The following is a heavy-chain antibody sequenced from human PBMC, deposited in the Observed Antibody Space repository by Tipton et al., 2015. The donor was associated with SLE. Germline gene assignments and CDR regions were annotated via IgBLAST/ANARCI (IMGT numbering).Heavy chain of an antibody. CDR1: GGSFSGYF. V-gene: IGHV4-34*01. D-gene: IGHD2-15*01. Sequence: LRLSCAVYGGSFSGYFWSWIRQPPGKRPEWIGNVYHSGSTYYNPSLKRRVTILVETSKNQFSLRLLSVTAADTAVYYCARALGGRCSGGNCYSLFDPWGQGTLVTVSS. J-gene: IGHJ5*02. CDR3: ARALGGRCSGGNCYSLFDP. CDR2: VYHSGST.